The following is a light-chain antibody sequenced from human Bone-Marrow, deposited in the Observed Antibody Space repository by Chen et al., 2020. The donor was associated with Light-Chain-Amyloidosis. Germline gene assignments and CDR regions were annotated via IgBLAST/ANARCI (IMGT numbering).Light chain of an antibody. J-gene: IGLJ2*01. Sequence: QSALPQPPSASGSLGQSVTISCTGTSSDVGGYNYVSWYQQHPGKAPKLMMSEVSKRPSGVPDRFSGSKSGNTASLTVSGLQPDDEADYYCSSYGGRTNLVFGGGTKLTVL. CDR1: SSDVGGYNY. V-gene: IGLV2-8*01. CDR3: SSYGGRTNLV. CDR2: EVS.